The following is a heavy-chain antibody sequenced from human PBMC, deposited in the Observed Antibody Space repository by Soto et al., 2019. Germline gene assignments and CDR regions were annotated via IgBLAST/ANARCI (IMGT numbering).Heavy chain of an antibody. J-gene: IGHJ4*02. V-gene: IGHV3-15*07. CDR1: GFTFSDAW. D-gene: IGHD3-10*01. CDR3: TTGEGNYFDS. CDR2: IKSKTHGETT. Sequence: EVQLVESGGDLVKPGGSLRLSCAASGFTFSDAWMHWVRQAPGKGLEWVGRIKSKTHGETTDYAAPVKGRFTISRDDSKNTVYLQMNSLNTEDTGVYYCTTGEGNYFDSWGPGTLVTASS.